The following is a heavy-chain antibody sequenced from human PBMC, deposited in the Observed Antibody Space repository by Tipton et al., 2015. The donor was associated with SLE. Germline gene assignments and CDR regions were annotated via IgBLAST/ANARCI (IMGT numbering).Heavy chain of an antibody. J-gene: IGHJ5*02. CDR3: ARGGASSKWLDP. Sequence: TLSLTCTVSGGPISSYYLSWIQQPPGKGLEWIGYIYTSGSTNHNPSLKRRVTISVDTSKNQFSLKLTSVTAADTAVYYCARGGASSKWLDPWGQGILVTVSS. CDR1: GGPISSYY. D-gene: IGHD6-6*01. V-gene: IGHV4-4*08. CDR2: IYTSGST.